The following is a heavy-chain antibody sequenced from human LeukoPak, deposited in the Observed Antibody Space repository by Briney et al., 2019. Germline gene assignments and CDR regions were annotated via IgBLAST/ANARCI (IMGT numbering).Heavy chain of an antibody. Sequence: GESLTISCKASGYSFNTYWIGWVRQKPGKGLEWMAIVYPGDSHTRHSPSFEGHFTISADKTVTTAYLQWSSLEASDTAVYYCARLSGGSWANTEYFPDWGQGTLVIVSS. D-gene: IGHD7-27*01. J-gene: IGHJ1*01. CDR2: VYPGDSHT. CDR3: ARLSGGSWANTEYFPD. V-gene: IGHV5-51*01. CDR1: GYSFNTYW.